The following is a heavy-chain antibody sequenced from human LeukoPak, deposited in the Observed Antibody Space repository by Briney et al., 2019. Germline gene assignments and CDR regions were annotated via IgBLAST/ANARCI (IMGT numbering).Heavy chain of an antibody. V-gene: IGHV3-21*01. D-gene: IGHD2-2*01. CDR1: GVTFSSYR. J-gene: IGHJ4*02. CDR2: ISSSSSYI. Sequence: PGGSLRHSCAASGVTFSSYRMNRARQAPGKGMEWVSSISSSSSYIYYADSVKGRFTISRDNAKNSLYLQMNSLRAEDTAVYYCARALDIVVVPAAIEFDYWGQGTLVTVSS. CDR3: ARALDIVVVPAAIEFDY.